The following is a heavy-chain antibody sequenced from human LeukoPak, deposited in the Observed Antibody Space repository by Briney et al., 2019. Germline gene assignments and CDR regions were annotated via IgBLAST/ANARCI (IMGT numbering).Heavy chain of an antibody. D-gene: IGHD6-19*01. Sequence: TSETLSLTCTVSDGSISSGGYYWSWIRQHPGKGLEWIGYIYYSGSTYYNPSLKSRVTISVDTSKNQFSLKLSSVTAADTAVYYCARDRSSGWYHFDYWGQGTLVTVSS. CDR3: ARDRSSGWYHFDY. J-gene: IGHJ4*02. CDR1: DGSISSGGYY. V-gene: IGHV4-31*03. CDR2: IYYSGST.